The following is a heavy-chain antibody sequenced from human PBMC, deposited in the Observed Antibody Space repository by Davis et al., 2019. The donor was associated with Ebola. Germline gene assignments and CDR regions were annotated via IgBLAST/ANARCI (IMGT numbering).Heavy chain of an antibody. CDR1: GGTFSSYA. CDR2: IIPILGIA. J-gene: IGHJ5*02. D-gene: IGHD5-12*01. V-gene: IGHV1-69*04. Sequence: SVQVSCKASGGTFSSYAISWVRQAPGQGLEWLGRIIPILGIANYAQKFQGRVTITADESTGTAYMELSSLRSEDTAVYSGARDTSGGYDLVWFDPWGQGTLVTVSS. CDR3: ARDTSGGYDLVWFDP.